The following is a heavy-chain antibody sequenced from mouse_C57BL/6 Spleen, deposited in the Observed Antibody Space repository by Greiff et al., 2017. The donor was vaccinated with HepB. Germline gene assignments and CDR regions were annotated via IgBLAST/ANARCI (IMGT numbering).Heavy chain of an antibody. CDR2: SYPGDGDT. CDR3: AGWPYVNYYFDY. Sequence: VQLQQSGPELVKPGASVKISCKASGYAFSSSWMNWVKQRPGKGLERIARSYPGDGDTNYNGKFKGKATLTADKASSTTYMQLSSRTSEDSAVYFWAGWPYVNYYFDYWGQGTTLTVSS. J-gene: IGHJ2*01. CDR1: GYAFSSSW. V-gene: IGHV1-82*01. D-gene: IGHD2-1*01.